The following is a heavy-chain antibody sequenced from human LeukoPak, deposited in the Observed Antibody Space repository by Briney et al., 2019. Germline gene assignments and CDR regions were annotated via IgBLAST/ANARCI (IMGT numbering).Heavy chain of an antibody. CDR1: GFTFSSYW. V-gene: IGHV3-7*05. Sequence: PGGSLRLSCAASGFTFSSYWMSWVRQAPGKGLEWVANIRQDGREKYYVDSVKDRFTISRDNAKNSLYLQMNSLRAEDTAVYYCARTPDIAQFDYWDQETLVTVSS. CDR2: IRQDGREK. D-gene: IGHD5-12*01. CDR3: ARTPDIAQFDY. J-gene: IGHJ4*02.